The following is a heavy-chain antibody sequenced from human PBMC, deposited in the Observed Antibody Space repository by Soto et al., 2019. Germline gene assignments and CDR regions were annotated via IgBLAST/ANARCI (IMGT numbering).Heavy chain of an antibody. D-gene: IGHD3-10*01. CDR2: INHSGSA. CDR1: GGSFSGYY. CDR3: ARGTGRPYYYSSGADAGMDV. J-gene: IGHJ6*02. V-gene: IGHV4-34*01. Sequence: QVQLQQWGAGLLKPSEALSLTCAVYGGSFSGYYWSWIRQPPGKGLVWMGEINHSGSANYNPFLRSRVTISVDTSKNQFSLKLSSVTAPGTAVYYCARGTGRPYYYSSGADAGMDVWGQGTTVTVSS.